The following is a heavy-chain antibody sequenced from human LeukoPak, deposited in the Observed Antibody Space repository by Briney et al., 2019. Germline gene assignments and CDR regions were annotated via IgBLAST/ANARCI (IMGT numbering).Heavy chain of an antibody. CDR2: IYPGDSDT. D-gene: IGHD6-19*01. Sequence: GAALKISFSGSGYRFTNYWIGWVRQMPGKGLEWVGIIYPGDSDTRYNPSFQGQVTISADKSISTAYLQWSSLRASDTAHYYCARHLHSSGYFHFDYWGQGTLVTVSS. J-gene: IGHJ4*02. V-gene: IGHV5-51*01. CDR3: ARHLHSSGYFHFDY. CDR1: GYRFTNYW.